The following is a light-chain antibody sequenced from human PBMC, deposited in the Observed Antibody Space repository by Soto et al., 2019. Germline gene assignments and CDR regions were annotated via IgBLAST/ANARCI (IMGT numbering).Light chain of an antibody. CDR3: TSYTSSYTYV. Sequence: HSVLAQPASVSGSPVRSITISCTGTSSDIGSYNYVSWYQQHPGKAPKLMIYDVTNRPSGVSNRFSGSKSGNTASLTISGLQAEDEADYYCTSYTSSYTYVFGTGTKVTVL. J-gene: IGLJ1*01. CDR2: DVT. CDR1: SSDIGSYNY. V-gene: IGLV2-14*03.